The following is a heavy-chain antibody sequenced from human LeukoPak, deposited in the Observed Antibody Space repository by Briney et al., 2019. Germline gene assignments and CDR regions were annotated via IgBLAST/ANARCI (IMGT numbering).Heavy chain of an antibody. CDR3: ARMAGIYDSSGYLTLDY. V-gene: IGHV4-61*02. Sequence: SQTLSLTCTVSGGSISSGSYYWSWIRQPAGKGLEWFGRIYTSGSTNYNPSLKSRVTISVDTSKNQFSLKLSSVTAADTAVYYCARMAGIYDSSGYLTLDYWGQGTLVTVSS. D-gene: IGHD3-22*01. J-gene: IGHJ4*02. CDR1: GGSISSGSYY. CDR2: IYTSGST.